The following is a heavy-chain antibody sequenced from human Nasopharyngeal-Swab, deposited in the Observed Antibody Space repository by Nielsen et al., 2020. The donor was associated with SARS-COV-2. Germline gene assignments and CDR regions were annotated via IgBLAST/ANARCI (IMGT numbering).Heavy chain of an antibody. CDR2: INPSGGSP. CDR3: ARDPMMCRSTSCAFDH. D-gene: IGHD2-2*01. V-gene: IGHV1-46*01. Sequence: ASVKVSCKASGFTFTNYYIHWVRQAPGQGLEWMARINPSGGSPTYAQRFQGRVTMTWDTSTGTVYMEISSLRFDDTAVYYCARDPMMCRSTSCAFDHWGQGTLVTVSS. CDR1: GFTFTNYY. J-gene: IGHJ4*02.